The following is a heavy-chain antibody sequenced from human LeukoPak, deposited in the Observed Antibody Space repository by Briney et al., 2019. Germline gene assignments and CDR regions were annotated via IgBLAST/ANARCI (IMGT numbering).Heavy chain of an antibody. D-gene: IGHD3-10*01. V-gene: IGHV4-61*02. Sequence: SQTLSLTCTVSGGSISSGSYYWSWIRQPAGTGLEWIGRIYTSGSTNYNPSLKSRVTISVDTSKNQFSLKLSSVTAADTAVYYCARERGYYGSGTNTGDFDYWGQGTLVTVSS. CDR1: GGSISSGSYY. J-gene: IGHJ4*02. CDR3: ARERGYYGSGTNTGDFDY. CDR2: IYTSGST.